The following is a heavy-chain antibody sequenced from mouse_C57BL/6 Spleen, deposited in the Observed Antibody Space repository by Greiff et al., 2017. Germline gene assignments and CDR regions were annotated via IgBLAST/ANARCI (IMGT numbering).Heavy chain of an antibody. CDR3: ARSGWTTALDC. CDR1: GYTFTSYW. CDR2: INPSNGGT. Sequence: QVQLQQPGPELVKPGASVKLSCKASGYTFTSYWMHWVKQRPGQGLEWIGNINPSNGGTNYNAKFKSKATLTEAKSSSTAYMQLSSLTAEDSAIYYCARSGWTTALDCWGKGTTLTVAS. D-gene: IGHD1-2*01. V-gene: IGHV1-53*01. J-gene: IGHJ2*01.